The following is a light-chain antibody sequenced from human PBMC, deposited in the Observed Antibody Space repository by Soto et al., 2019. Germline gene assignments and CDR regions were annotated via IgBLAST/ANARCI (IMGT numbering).Light chain of an antibody. CDR1: DSVLYTTNNKNY. V-gene: IGKV4-1*01. J-gene: IGKJ2*01. Sequence: TVMTQSPDSLTVSLGERATINCKSSDSVLYTTNNKNYMAWYQQRPGQPPKLLISWASTRESGVPERFSGSGSETDFTLTINNVQPEDVAIYYCQQYYSTLPYTFGQGTKLEIK. CDR3: QQYYSTLPYT. CDR2: WAS.